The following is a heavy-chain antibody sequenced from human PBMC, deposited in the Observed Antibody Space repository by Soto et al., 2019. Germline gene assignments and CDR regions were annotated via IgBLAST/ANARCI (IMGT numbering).Heavy chain of an antibody. J-gene: IGHJ6*02. CDR2: INHSGST. D-gene: IGHD3-16*02. CDR1: GGSFSGYY. Sequence: SETLCLTCAVYGGSFSGYYWSGIRQPPGKGLEWIGEINHSGSTNYNPSLKSRVTISVDTSKNQFSLKLSSVTAADTAVYYCARVAYYDYVWGSYRPYGMDVWGQGTTVTVSS. V-gene: IGHV4-34*01. CDR3: ARVAYYDYVWGSYRPYGMDV.